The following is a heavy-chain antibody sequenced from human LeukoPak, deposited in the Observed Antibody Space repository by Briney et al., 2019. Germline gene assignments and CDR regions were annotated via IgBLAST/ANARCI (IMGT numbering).Heavy chain of an antibody. CDR3: AKEYKVGTTTKCFQH. V-gene: IGHV3-23*01. CDR2: ISISGATT. Sequence: PGGSLRLSCAASGFSFSDYAMSWVRQAPGKGLEWVSAISISGATTHYADSVKGRFTISRDNSKNTMYLEVNSLRAEDTAIYYCAKEYKVGTTTKCFQHWGQGTLVTVSS. J-gene: IGHJ1*01. D-gene: IGHD1-26*01. CDR1: GFSFSDYA.